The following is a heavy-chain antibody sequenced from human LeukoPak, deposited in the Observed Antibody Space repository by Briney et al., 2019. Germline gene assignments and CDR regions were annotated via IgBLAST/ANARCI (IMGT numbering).Heavy chain of an antibody. V-gene: IGHV1-69*13. CDR2: IIPIFGTA. CDR3: AREWVDYGGNSYYFDY. CDR1: GGTFSSYA. J-gene: IGHJ4*02. D-gene: IGHD4-23*01. Sequence: SVKVSCKASGGTFSSYAISWVRQAPGQGLEWMGGIIPIFGTANYAQKFQGRVTITADESTSTAFMELSSLRSEDTAVYYCAREWVDYGGNSYYFDYWGQGTLATVSS.